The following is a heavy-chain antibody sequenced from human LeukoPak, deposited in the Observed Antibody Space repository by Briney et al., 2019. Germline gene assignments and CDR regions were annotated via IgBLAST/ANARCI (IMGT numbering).Heavy chain of an antibody. CDR3: ARMGPRFYYYYMDV. V-gene: IGHV4-59*01. D-gene: IGHD3-16*01. CDR1: GGSMSSYY. Sequence: SETLSLTCTVSGGSMSSYYWSWVRQSPGKGLEWIGNFYHSGSPNYNPSLKSRVTISVDTSKNQFSLKLNSVTAADTAVYYCARMGPRFYYYYMDVWGEGTTVTVSS. J-gene: IGHJ6*03. CDR2: FYHSGSP.